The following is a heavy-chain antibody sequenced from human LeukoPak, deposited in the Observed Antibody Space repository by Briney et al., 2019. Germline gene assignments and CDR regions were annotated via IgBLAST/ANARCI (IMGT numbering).Heavy chain of an antibody. D-gene: IGHD6-19*01. V-gene: IGHV1-24*01. CDR2: FDPEDGET. Sequence: ASVKVSCKVSGYTLTELSMHWVRQAPGKGLERMGGFDPEDGETIYAQKFQGRVTMTEDTSTDTAYMELSSLRSEDTAVYYCATGPPSGWTRAGWFDPWGQGTLVTVSS. CDR1: GYTLTELS. CDR3: ATGPPSGWTRAGWFDP. J-gene: IGHJ5*02.